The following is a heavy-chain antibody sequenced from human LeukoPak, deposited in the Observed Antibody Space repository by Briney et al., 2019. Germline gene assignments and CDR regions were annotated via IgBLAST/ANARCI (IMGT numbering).Heavy chain of an antibody. CDR2: IYPGDSDT. CDR3: ARLETVAGPYYFDY. V-gene: IGHV5-51*01. J-gene: IGHJ4*02. CDR1: GYSFTSHW. D-gene: IGHD6-19*01. Sequence: GESLQISCKGSGYSFTSHWIGWVRQMPGKGLEWIGIIYPGDSDTRYSPSFQGQVTISADKSISTTSLRWSSLKASDTAMYYCARLETVAGPYYFDYWGQGTLVTVSS.